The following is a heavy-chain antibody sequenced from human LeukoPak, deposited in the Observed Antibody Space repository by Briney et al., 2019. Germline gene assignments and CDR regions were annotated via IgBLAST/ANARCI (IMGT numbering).Heavy chain of an antibody. CDR1: GFTFSSYA. CDR2: ISGSGGST. J-gene: IGHJ1*01. V-gene: IGHV3-23*01. Sequence: GGSLRLSCAASGFTFSSYAMSWVRQAPGKGLEWVSAISGSGGSTYYADSVKGRFTISRDNSKNTLYLQMNSLRAEDTAVYYCTTGRIITMNHFQHWGQGTLVTVSS. CDR3: TTGRIITMNHFQH. D-gene: IGHD3-22*01.